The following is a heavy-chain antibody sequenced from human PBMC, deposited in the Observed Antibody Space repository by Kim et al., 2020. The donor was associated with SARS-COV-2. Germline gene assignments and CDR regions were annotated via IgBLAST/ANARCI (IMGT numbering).Heavy chain of an antibody. CDR2: IYYSGST. J-gene: IGHJ5*02. CDR3: ARISARKEKNWFDP. V-gene: IGHV4-39*01. CDR1: GGSISSSSYY. Sequence: SETLSLTCTVSGGSISSSSYYWGWIRQPPGKGLEWIGSIYYSGSTYYNPSLKRRVTISVDTSKNQFSLKLSSVTAADTAVYYCARISARKEKNWFDPWGQGTLVTVSS.